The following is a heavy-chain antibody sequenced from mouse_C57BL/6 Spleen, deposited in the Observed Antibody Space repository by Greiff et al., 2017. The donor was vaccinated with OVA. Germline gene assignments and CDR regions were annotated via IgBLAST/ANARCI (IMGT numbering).Heavy chain of an antibody. Sequence: VQLQQPGAELVRPGSSVKLSCKASGYTFTSYWMHWVKQRPIQGLEWIGNIDPSASETHYNQKFKDKATLTVDKSSSTAYMQLSSLTSEDSAVYYCARAWGVYYGSSYGYFDVWGTGTTVTVSS. CDR3: ARAWGVYYGSSYGYFDV. CDR2: IDPSASET. D-gene: IGHD1-1*01. V-gene: IGHV1-52*01. CDR1: GYTFTSYW. J-gene: IGHJ1*03.